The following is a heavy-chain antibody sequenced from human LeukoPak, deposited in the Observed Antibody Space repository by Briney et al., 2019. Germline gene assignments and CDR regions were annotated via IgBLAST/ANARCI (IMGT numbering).Heavy chain of an antibody. CDR1: GFTFSSYG. Sequence: GGSLRLSCAASGFTFSSYGMHWVRQAPGKGLEWVAVIPYDGSNKYYADSVKGRFTISRDNSKNTLYLQMNSLRAEDTAVYYCAKTDIVGAFDYWGQGTLVTVSS. CDR3: AKTDIVGAFDY. CDR2: IPYDGSNK. J-gene: IGHJ4*02. V-gene: IGHV3-30*18. D-gene: IGHD1-26*01.